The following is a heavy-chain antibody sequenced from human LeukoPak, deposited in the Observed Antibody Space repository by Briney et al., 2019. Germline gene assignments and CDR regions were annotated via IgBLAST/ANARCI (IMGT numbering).Heavy chain of an antibody. Sequence: KASETLSLTCTVAGGSISSYYWNWIRQPPGRGREWIGYIYYSGSTNYNPSLKSRVTISVDTSKNQFSLKLSSVTAADTAVYYCARVPAATPYYFDYWGQGTLVTVSS. CDR3: ARVPAATPYYFDY. D-gene: IGHD2-2*01. CDR1: GGSISSYY. CDR2: IYYSGST. J-gene: IGHJ4*02. V-gene: IGHV4-59*08.